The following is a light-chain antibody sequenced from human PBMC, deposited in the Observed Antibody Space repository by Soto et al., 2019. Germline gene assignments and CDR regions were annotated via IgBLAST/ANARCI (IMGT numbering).Light chain of an antibody. V-gene: IGKV3-20*01. CDR3: QQYASRPWT. CDR2: GAS. J-gene: IGKJ1*01. Sequence: EIVMTQSPATLSLSPVERATLSCRVSQSIGRTYLAWYQQRPGQAPRLLLYGASSRATGIPDRFDGGGSGTDFTLTISRLEPEDFAVYYCQQYASRPWTFGQGTKVDIK. CDR1: QSIGRTY.